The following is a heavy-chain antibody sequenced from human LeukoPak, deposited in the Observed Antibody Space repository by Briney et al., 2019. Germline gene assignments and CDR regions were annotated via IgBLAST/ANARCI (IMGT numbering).Heavy chain of an antibody. Sequence: GGSLRLSCAASGYSFSSYAMSWVRQAPGRGLEWVSAISGSGGSTYYADSVKGRFTISRDNSKNTLYLQMNSLRAEDTAVYYCANGGSRSKAGYWGQGTLVTVSS. D-gene: IGHD1-26*01. J-gene: IGHJ4*02. CDR1: GYSFSSYA. V-gene: IGHV3-23*01. CDR3: ANGGSRSKAGY. CDR2: ISGSGGST.